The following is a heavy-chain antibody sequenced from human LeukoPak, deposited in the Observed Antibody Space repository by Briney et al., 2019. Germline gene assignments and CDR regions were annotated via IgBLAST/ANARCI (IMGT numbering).Heavy chain of an antibody. V-gene: IGHV3-23*01. Sequence: PGGSLRLSCAASGFTFSSYAMSWVRQDPGKGLEGVSAISGSGGCTYYAASVKGRFTISRDNSKNTLYLQMNSLRAEDTAVYYCAKGVLVPAAMTGPDAFDIWGQGTMVTVSS. CDR3: AKGVLVPAAMTGPDAFDI. J-gene: IGHJ3*02. CDR1: GFTFSSYA. CDR2: ISGSGGCT. D-gene: IGHD2-2*01.